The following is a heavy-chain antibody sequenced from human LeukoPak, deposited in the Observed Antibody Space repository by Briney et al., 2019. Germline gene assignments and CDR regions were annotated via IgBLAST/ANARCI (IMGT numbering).Heavy chain of an antibody. V-gene: IGHV4-59*01. CDR1: GGSIISDY. CDR2: IYHSGST. CDR3: ARSLSSAWYAYDY. D-gene: IGHD6-19*01. J-gene: IGHJ4*02. Sequence: SETLSLTCTVSGGSIISDYWSCIRQPPGKGLEWIGYIYHSGSTNYNPSQKSRVTVSVDTSKNQFSLKLNSVTAADTAVYYCARSLSSAWYAYDYWGQGTLVTVSS.